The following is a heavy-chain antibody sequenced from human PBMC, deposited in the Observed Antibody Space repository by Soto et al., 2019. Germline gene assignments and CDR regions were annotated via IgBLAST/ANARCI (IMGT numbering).Heavy chain of an antibody. Sequence: EVQLVESGGGLVKPGGSLRLSCAASGFTFSSYSMNWVRQAPGKGLEWVSSISSSSSYIYYADSVKGRFTISRDNAKNSLHLQMNSLRAEDTAVYYCAGDGRYSYGHDYWGQGTLVTVSS. J-gene: IGHJ4*02. CDR3: AGDGRYSYGHDY. CDR2: ISSSSSYI. V-gene: IGHV3-21*01. D-gene: IGHD5-18*01. CDR1: GFTFSSYS.